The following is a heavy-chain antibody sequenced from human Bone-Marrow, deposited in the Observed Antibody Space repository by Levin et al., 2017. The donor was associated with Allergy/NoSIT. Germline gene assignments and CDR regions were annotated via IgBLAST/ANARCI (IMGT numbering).Heavy chain of an antibody. J-gene: IGHJ5*02. V-gene: IGHV3-30*18. CDR2: ISYDGSNK. CDR1: GFTFSSYA. D-gene: IGHD6-13*01. CDR3: AKDSSYSSSWYAPES. Sequence: GGSLRLSCAASGFTFSSYAIHWVRQAPGKGLEWLAVISYDGSNKDYADSVKGRFTVSRDNSKNTLYLQLNSLSTADTAVYYCAKDSSYSSSWYAPESWGQGTLVTVSS.